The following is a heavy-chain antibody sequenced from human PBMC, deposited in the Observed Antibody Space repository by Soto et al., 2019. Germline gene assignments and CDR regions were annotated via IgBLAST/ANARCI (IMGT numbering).Heavy chain of an antibody. CDR1: GFTFRTYG. CDR3: AREYSSSSGPYYYYGMDV. D-gene: IGHD6-6*01. Sequence: LRLSCAPSGFTFRTYGMHWVRQAPGKGLEWVAVIWYDGSNKYYADSVKGRFTISRDNSKNTLYLQMNSLRAVDTAVYYCAREYSSSSGPYYYYGMDVWGQGTTVTVSS. CDR2: IWYDGSNK. J-gene: IGHJ6*02. V-gene: IGHV3-33*01.